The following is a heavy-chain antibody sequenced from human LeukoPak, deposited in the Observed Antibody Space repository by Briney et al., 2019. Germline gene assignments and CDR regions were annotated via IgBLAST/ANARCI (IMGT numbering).Heavy chain of an antibody. Sequence: PGGSLRLSCAASGFTFSNYWMHWVRQAPGKGLEWISYITSRSTPIYYADSVRGRFTISRDNAKNSLYLQMNSLRVEDTAVYYCARDPHSLDYWGQGTLVTVSS. CDR3: ARDPHSLDY. V-gene: IGHV3-48*01. J-gene: IGHJ4*02. CDR1: GFTFSNYW. D-gene: IGHD1-26*01. CDR2: ITSRSTPI.